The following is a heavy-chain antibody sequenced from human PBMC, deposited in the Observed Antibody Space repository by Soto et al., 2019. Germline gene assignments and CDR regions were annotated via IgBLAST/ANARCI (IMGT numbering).Heavy chain of an antibody. Sequence: SETLSLTCAVYGGSFSGYYWSWIRQPPGKGLEWIGEINHSGSTNYNPSLKSRVTISVDTSKNQFSLKLSSVTAADTAVYYCARFSGSSSSKVRYYYYGMDVWGQGTTVTVSS. CDR3: ARFSGSSSSKVRYYYYGMDV. D-gene: IGHD6-6*01. CDR1: GGSFSGYY. V-gene: IGHV4-34*01. CDR2: INHSGST. J-gene: IGHJ6*02.